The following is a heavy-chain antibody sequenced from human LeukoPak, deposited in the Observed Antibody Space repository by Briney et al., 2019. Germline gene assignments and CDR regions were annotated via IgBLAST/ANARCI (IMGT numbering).Heavy chain of an antibody. D-gene: IGHD2-2*01. J-gene: IGHJ4*02. CDR1: GFTFSHYA. Sequence: GTSLRLSCAGSGFTFSHYAMHWVRQAPGKGLEWVAVIWYDGSHDTYTDSVKGRFTVSRDNFKNVLHLQMNSLRVEDTAVYYCAKEGDYCSSSGCHKRGIDYWGQGTLVTVSS. V-gene: IGHV3-33*06. CDR3: AKEGDYCSSSGCHKRGIDY. CDR2: IWYDGSHD.